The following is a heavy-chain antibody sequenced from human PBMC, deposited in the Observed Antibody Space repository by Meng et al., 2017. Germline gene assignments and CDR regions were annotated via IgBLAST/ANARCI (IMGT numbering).Heavy chain of an antibody. CDR3: ARRGADYGAFDP. V-gene: IGHV4-30-4*01. CDR2: IYYRGST. D-gene: IGHD4/OR15-4a*01. J-gene: IGHJ5*02. CDR1: GGSISSGHYY. Sequence: QVQLQESGPGLVKPSQTLSLTCTGSGGSISSGHYYWSWIRQPPGKGLEWIGYIYYRGSTHYNPSLKSRVIISLDTSKNQFSLKLSSVTAADTAVYYCARRGADYGAFDPWGQGTLVTVSS.